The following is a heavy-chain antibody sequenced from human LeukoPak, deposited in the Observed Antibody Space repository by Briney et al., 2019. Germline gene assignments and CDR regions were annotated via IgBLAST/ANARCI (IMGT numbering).Heavy chain of an antibody. D-gene: IGHD2-15*01. CDR3: AREGDCSGGSCYLYGMDV. CDR2: IHYSGST. CDR1: GGSISRGAYY. J-gene: IGHJ6*02. Sequence: PSETLSLTCTVSGGSISRGAYYWSWIRQHPGKGLEWIGYIHYSGSTYYNPSLKSRVTISVDTSKNQFSLKLSSVTAADTAVYYCAREGDCSGGSCYLYGMDVWGQGTTVTVSS. V-gene: IGHV4-30-4*08.